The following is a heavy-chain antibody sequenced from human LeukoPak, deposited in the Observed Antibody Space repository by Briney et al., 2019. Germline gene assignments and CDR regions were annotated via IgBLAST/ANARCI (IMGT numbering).Heavy chain of an antibody. CDR2: IYYSGST. CDR3: ARRSKAHTGYDY. J-gene: IGHJ4*02. D-gene: IGHD3-10*01. V-gene: IGHV4-59*08. CDR1: GGSISSYY. Sequence: SETLSLTCTVSGGSISSYYWSWIRQPPGKGLEWIGYIYYSGSTNYNPSLKSRVTISVDTSKNQFSLKLSSVTAADTAVYYCARRSKAHTGYDYWGQGTLVTVSS.